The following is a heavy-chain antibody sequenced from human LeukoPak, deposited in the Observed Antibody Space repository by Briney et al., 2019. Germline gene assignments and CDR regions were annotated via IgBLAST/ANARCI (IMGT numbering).Heavy chain of an antibody. D-gene: IGHD3-16*02. V-gene: IGHV1-2*02. J-gene: IGHJ2*01. CDR1: GYTFTGYY. Sequence: ASVKVSCKASGYTFTGYYMHWVRQAPGQGLEWMGWINPNSGGTNYAQKFQGRVTMTRDTSISTAYMELSRLRSDDTAVYYCARVDDYVWGSYRYYPYFDLWGRGTLVTVSS. CDR2: INPNSGGT. CDR3: ARVDDYVWGSYRYYPYFDL.